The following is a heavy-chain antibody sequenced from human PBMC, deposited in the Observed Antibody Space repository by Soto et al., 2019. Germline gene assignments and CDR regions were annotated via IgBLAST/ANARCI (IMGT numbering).Heavy chain of an antibody. V-gene: IGHV1-69*13. CDR3: ARLVGKDIVVVPAAKDYGMDV. Sequence: SVKVSCKASGYTFTSYYMHWARQAPGQGLEWMGGIIPIFGTANYAQKFQGRVTITADESTSTAYMELSSLRSEDTAVYYCARLVGKDIVVVPAAKDYGMDVWGQGTTVTVSS. CDR1: GYTFTSYY. CDR2: IIPIFGTA. J-gene: IGHJ6*02. D-gene: IGHD2-2*01.